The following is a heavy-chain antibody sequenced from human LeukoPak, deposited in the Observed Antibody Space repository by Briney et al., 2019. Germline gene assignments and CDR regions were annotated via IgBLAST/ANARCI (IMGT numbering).Heavy chain of an antibody. V-gene: IGHV4-59*01. D-gene: IGHD6-19*01. CDR3: ARHVGSEQGLVPFDY. CDR2: PSKSGNT. CDR1: GGSISSYY. J-gene: IGHJ4*02. Sequence: SETLSLTCTVSGGSISSYYWSCIRLPPGKGLEWIGYPSKSGNTSYIPSLKSRVTIFGDTSKNQFFLKLNSVTAADTAVYYCARHVGSEQGLVPFDYWGQGTMVTVSS.